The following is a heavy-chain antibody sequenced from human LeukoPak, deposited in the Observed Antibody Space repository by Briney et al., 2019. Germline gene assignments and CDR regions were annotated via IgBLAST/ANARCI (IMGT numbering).Heavy chain of an antibody. CDR1: GLLLEFYG. CDR2: INWNGGNT. CDR3: AELGITMIGGV. J-gene: IGHJ6*04. D-gene: IGHD3-10*02. V-gene: IGHV3-20*04. Sequence: GVPLSLFCVPSGLLLEFYGVSWLRHATGEGLVWVSGINWNGGNTGYADSVKGRFTISRDNAKNSLYLQMNSLRAEDTAVYYCAELGITMIGGVWGKGTTVTISS.